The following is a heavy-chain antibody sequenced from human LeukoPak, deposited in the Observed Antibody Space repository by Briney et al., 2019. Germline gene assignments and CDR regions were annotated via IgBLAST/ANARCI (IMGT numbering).Heavy chain of an antibody. V-gene: IGHV3-7*01. CDR3: ASTFPYCSDGSCAL. CDR2: IDQDGNHE. Sequence: PGGSPRLSCAASGLTFSSYWMSWVRQAPGKGLEWVANIDQDGNHENYVDSVKGRFSISRDNVKNSLFLQMHSLRAEDTAVYYCASTFPYCSDGSCALGGQGTLVTVSS. CDR1: GLTFSSYW. D-gene: IGHD2-15*01. J-gene: IGHJ4*02.